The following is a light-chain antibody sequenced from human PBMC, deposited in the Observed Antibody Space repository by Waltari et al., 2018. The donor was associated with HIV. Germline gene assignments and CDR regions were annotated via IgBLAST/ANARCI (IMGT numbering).Light chain of an antibody. J-gene: IGKJ4*01. V-gene: IGKV3-15*01. CDR3: QQYDSWPPQLT. CDR1: QSISTN. Sequence: EIVMTQSPGFLSVPPRERATLSCRASQSISTNLAWYQQKPGQAPRLLIYGASTRATAIPARFSGSGSGTEFTLTISSLQSEDFALYYCQQYDSWPPQLTFGGGTKVEIK. CDR2: GAS.